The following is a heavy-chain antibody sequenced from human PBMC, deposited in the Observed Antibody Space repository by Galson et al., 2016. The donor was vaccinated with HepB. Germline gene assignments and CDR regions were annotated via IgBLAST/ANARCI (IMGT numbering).Heavy chain of an antibody. CDR3: AKDRLSGHGDYSWGIFDI. CDR2: ITGSGVT. V-gene: IGHV3-23*01. J-gene: IGHJ3*02. D-gene: IGHD4-17*01. CDR1: GFTFSNHA. Sequence: SLRLSCAASGFTFSNHAMSWVRQAPGKGLEWVSVITGSGVTYYADSVGGRFINSRDNSNNKLFLQMNSLTSEDTAIYFCAKDRLSGHGDYSWGIFDIWGRGTEVTVSS.